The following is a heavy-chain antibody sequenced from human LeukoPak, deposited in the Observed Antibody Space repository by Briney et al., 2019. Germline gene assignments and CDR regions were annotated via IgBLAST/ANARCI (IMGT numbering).Heavy chain of an antibody. CDR3: ARDSGSQKAFDI. Sequence: ASETLSLTCAVYGGSFSGYYWSWIRQPPGKGLEWIGEINQSGSTNYNPSLKSRVTISLDTSKNQFSLKLSSVTAADTAVYYCARDSGSQKAFDIWGQGTMVTVSS. CDR2: INQSGST. V-gene: IGHV4-34*01. CDR1: GGSFSGYY. D-gene: IGHD1-26*01. J-gene: IGHJ3*02.